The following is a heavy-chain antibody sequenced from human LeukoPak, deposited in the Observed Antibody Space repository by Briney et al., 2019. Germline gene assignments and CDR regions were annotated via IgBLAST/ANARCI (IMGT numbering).Heavy chain of an antibody. V-gene: IGHV3-30-3*01. D-gene: IGHD3-3*01. Sequence: GGSLRLSCAASGFTFSSYAMHWVRQAPGKGLEWVAVISYDGSNKYYADSVKGRFTISRDNSKNTLYLQMNSLRAEDTAVYYCARDRVANYDFWSGYYRGDYFDYWGQGTLVTVSS. CDR1: GFTFSSYA. J-gene: IGHJ4*02. CDR2: ISYDGSNK. CDR3: ARDRVANYDFWSGYYRGDYFDY.